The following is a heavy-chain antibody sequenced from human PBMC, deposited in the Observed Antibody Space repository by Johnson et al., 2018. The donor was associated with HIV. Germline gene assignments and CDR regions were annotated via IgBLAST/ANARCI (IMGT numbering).Heavy chain of an antibody. J-gene: IGHJ3*02. Sequence: VQLVESGGGAVQPGKSLGLSCAASGFIVSSNYMTWVRQAPGKGLEWVSTIYSGGSTYYADSVKGRFTISRDNSNNTLYLQMNSLRAEDTAVYYCARSGWYLSYAFDIWGQGTMVTVSS. D-gene: IGHD6-19*01. CDR2: IYSGGST. V-gene: IGHV3-66*01. CDR1: GFIVSSNY. CDR3: ARSGWYLSYAFDI.